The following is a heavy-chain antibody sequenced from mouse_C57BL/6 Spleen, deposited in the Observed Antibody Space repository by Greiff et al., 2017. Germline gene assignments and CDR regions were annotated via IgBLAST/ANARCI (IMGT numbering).Heavy chain of an antibody. CDR2: IDPSDSSI. J-gene: IGHJ2*01. CDR1: GYTFTGYW. D-gene: IGHD1-1*01. Sequence: QVQLQQPGAELVMPGASVKLSCKASGYTFTGYWMHWVQQGPGQGLEWIGEIDPSDSSINYNQKFKGKSTLTVDKSSSTAYMQLSSLTSAYSAVYYCARESTVVATEGYFEYWGQGTTLTVDS. V-gene: IGHV1-69*01. CDR3: ARESTVVATEGYFEY.